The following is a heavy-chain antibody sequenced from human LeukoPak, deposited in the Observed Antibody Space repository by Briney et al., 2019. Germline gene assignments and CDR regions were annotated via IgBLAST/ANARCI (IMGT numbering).Heavy chain of an antibody. D-gene: IGHD3-3*02. J-gene: IGHJ4*02. CDR2: IYYSGST. CDR1: GGSISSGGYY. V-gene: IGHV4-31*03. CDR3: ARGTIISYYFDY. Sequence: PSETLSLTCTVSGGSISSGGYYWSWIRQHPGKGLEWIGYIYYSGSTYYNPSLKSRVTISVDTSKNQFSPKLSSVTAADTAVYYCARGTIISYYFDYWGQGTLVTVSS.